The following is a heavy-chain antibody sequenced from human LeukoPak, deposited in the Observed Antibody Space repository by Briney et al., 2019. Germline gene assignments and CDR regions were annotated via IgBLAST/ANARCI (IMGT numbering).Heavy chain of an antibody. CDR2: ISSSGGST. CDR1: GFTFSSYD. CDR3: AKRRFPSIGADDY. Sequence: GGTLRLSCEASGFTFSSYDMSWVRQAPGKGLEWVSTISSSGGSTYYAESVKGRFTISRDNPRNTLYLQMNSLRAEDTALYYCAKRRFPSIGADDYWGQGTLVTVSS. J-gene: IGHJ4*02. V-gene: IGHV3-23*01. D-gene: IGHD3-10*01.